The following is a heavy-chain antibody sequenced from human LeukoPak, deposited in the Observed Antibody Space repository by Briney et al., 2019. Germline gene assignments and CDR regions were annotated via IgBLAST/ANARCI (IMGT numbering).Heavy chain of an antibody. CDR2: MSGGGGSL. CDR3: ARESPRGYSYGYSFDY. D-gene: IGHD5-18*01. V-gene: IGHV3-23*01. J-gene: IGHJ4*02. Sequence: GGTLRLSCIVSGFTFRSYGMSWVRQAPGKGLEWVSVMSGGGGSLYYADSVKGRFTISRDNSKNTLYLQMNSLRAEDTAVYYCARESPRGYSYGYSFDYWGQETLVTVSS. CDR1: GFTFRSYG.